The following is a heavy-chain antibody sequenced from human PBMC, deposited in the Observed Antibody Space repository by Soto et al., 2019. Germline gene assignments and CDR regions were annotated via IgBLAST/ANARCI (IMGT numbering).Heavy chain of an antibody. V-gene: IGHV3-30*18. J-gene: IGHJ4*02. Sequence: QVQLVESGGGVVQPGRSLRLSCAASGFTFSSYGMHWVRQAPGKGLEWVAVISYDGSNKYYADSVKGRFTISRDNSKNTLYLQMNSLRAEDKAVYYCAKDRRHCSGGSCYSWYGDYWGQGTLVTVSS. CDR3: AKDRRHCSGGSCYSWYGDY. CDR1: GFTFSSYG. CDR2: ISYDGSNK. D-gene: IGHD2-15*01.